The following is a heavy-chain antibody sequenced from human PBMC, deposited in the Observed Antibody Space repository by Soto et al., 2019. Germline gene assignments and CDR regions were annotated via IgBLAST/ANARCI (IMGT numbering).Heavy chain of an antibody. CDR2: VSYDGSNE. Sequence: PGGSLRLSCAASGFTFSAFNMHWVRQAPGKGLEWVAIVSYDGSNEYYADSVKGRFSISRDNSQNTLFLQMKRLTVDDTAIYYCAAPRDEYGSGVSWFTYGMDIWGQGTTVTVSS. D-gene: IGHD3-10*01. CDR1: GFTFSAFN. CDR3: AAPRDEYGSGVSWFTYGMDI. J-gene: IGHJ6*02. V-gene: IGHV3-30*03.